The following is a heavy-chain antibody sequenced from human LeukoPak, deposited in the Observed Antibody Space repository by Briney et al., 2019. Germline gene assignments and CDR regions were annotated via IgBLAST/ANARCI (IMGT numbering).Heavy chain of an antibody. CDR1: GFTFSSYG. V-gene: IGHV3-30*02. Sequence: GGSLRLSCAASGFTFSSYGMHWVRQAPGKGLEWVAFIRYDGSNKYYADSVKGRFTISRDNSKNTLYLQMNSLRPEDTAVYYCAKDLGTTFDSWGQGTLVTVSS. D-gene: IGHD1-1*01. J-gene: IGHJ4*02. CDR3: AKDLGTTFDS. CDR2: IRYDGSNK.